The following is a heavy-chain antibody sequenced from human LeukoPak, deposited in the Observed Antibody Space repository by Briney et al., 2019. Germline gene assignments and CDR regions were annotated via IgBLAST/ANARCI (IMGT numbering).Heavy chain of an antibody. CDR3: ARYYYGSGTFDY. D-gene: IGHD3-10*01. Sequence: PSETLSLTCTVSGDSINSLDLWSWVRQPPGKGLEWIGEMYLSGTTHSNPSVKSRVTISIDRSKNQFSLKLSSVTAADTAVYYCARYYYGSGTFDYWGQGTLVTVSS. CDR2: MYLSGTT. CDR1: GDSINSLDL. J-gene: IGHJ4*02. V-gene: IGHV4-4*02.